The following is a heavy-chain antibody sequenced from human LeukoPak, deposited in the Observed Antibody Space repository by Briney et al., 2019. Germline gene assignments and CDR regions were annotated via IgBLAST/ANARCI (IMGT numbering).Heavy chain of an antibody. V-gene: IGHV4-39*02. D-gene: IGHD3-22*01. CDR1: GDSIDSGNYY. CDR2: IHFGGNT. Sequence: ASETLSLTCTVSGDSIDSGNYYWGWSRQPPGQGLEWIGNIHFGGNTYYNPSLKSRLGLSLDTSTNRFSLTMTSATAADSAVYYCARVNSYYLAGSYFDYWGQGTLVTVSS. CDR3: ARVNSYYLAGSYFDY. J-gene: IGHJ4*02.